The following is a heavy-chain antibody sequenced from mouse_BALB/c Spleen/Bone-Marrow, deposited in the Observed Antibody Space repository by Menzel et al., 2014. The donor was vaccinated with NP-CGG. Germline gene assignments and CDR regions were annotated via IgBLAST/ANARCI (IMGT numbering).Heavy chain of an antibody. CDR2: IRSKSNNYAT. J-gene: IGHJ3*01. V-gene: IGHV10-1*02. D-gene: IGHD3-2*01. Sequence: EVKVVESGGGLVQPKESLKLSCAASGFTFNTYAMNWVRQAPGKGLEWVARIRSKSNNYATYYADSVKDRFTISRDDSQSMLYLQMNNLRTEDTAMYYCVRRDSSDPFAYWGQGTLVTVSA. CDR3: VRRDSSDPFAY. CDR1: GFTFNTYA.